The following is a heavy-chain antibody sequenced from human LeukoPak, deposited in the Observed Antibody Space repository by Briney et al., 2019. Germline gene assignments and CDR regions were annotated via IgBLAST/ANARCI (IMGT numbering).Heavy chain of an antibody. CDR2: ISAYNGNT. V-gene: IGHV1-18*04. D-gene: IGHD2-21*02. J-gene: IGHJ5*02. CDR3: ARVVVSATNWFDP. CDR1: GYTFTGYY. Sequence: ASVKVSCKASGYTFTGYYLQWVRQAPGQGLEWMGWISAYNGNTNYAQKLQGRVTMTTDTSTGTVYMELRSLRSDDTAVYYRARVVVSATNWFDPWGQGTLVTVSS.